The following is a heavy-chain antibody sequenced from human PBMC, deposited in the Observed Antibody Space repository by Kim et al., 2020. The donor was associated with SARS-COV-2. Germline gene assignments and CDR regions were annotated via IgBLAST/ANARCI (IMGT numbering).Heavy chain of an antibody. J-gene: IGHJ3*02. CDR2: ISYDGSNK. Sequence: GRSLRLSCAASGFTFSSYGMHWVRQAPGKGLEWVAVISYDGSNKYYADSVKGRFTISRDNSKNTLYLQMNSLRAEDTAVYYCANDYVWGSDDAFDIWGQG. V-gene: IGHV3-30*18. CDR1: GFTFSSYG. D-gene: IGHD3-16*01. CDR3: ANDYVWGSDDAFDI.